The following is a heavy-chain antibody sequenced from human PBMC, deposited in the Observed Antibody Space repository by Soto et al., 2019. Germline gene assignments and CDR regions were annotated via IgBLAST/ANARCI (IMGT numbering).Heavy chain of an antibody. CDR2: INPMSRTA. V-gene: IGHV1-69*01. Sequence: VQLVQSGAEVKKPGSSVKVSCTASGDTSTTYVISWVRQAPGQGLEWMGGINPMSRTAKYSEKYNGRVTITADDATRTAYLDLTSLRFEDTAVYFCARGTYCGYNCCFAREYWGQGTLVTVSS. D-gene: IGHD2-21*01. CDR3: ARGTYCGYNCCFAREY. CDR1: GDTSTTYV. J-gene: IGHJ4*02.